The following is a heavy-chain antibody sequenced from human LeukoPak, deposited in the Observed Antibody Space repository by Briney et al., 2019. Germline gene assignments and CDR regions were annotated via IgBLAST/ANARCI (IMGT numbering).Heavy chain of an antibody. CDR3: TTYRLYGSGSYQVDS. CDR2: IKSKTDGGTT. CDR1: GFTFINAW. V-gene: IGHV3-15*01. J-gene: IGHJ4*02. D-gene: IGHD3-10*01. Sequence: GGSLRLSCAASGFTFINAWMSWVRQAPGKGLEWVGRIKSKTDGGTTDYAAPVKGRFTISRDDSKNTLYLQMNSLKTEDTAVYYCTTYRLYGSGSYQVDSWGQGTLVTVSS.